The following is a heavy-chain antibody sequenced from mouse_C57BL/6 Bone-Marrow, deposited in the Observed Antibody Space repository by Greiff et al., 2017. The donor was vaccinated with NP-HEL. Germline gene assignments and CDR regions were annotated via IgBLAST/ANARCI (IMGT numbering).Heavy chain of an antibody. J-gene: IGHJ4*01. D-gene: IGHD2-4*01. CDR1: GYTFTSYW. CDR2: IHPNSGST. Sequence: QVQLQQPGAELVKPGASVKLSCKASGYTFTSYWMHWVKQRPGQGLEWIGMIHPNSGSTNYNAKFKSKATLTVDKSSSTAYMQLSSLTSEDSAVYYCARKEGYYEDAMDYWGQGTSVTVSS. V-gene: IGHV1-64*01. CDR3: ARKEGYYEDAMDY.